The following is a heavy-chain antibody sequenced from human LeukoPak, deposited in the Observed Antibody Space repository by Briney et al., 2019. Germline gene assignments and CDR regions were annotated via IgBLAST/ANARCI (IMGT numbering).Heavy chain of an antibody. D-gene: IGHD3-10*01. CDR3: ARDMVRGVTPRHYYYGMDV. CDR1: GYTFTSYG. V-gene: IGHV1-18*01. Sequence: GASVKVSCKASGYTFTSYGISWVRQAPGQGLEWMGWISAYNGNTNYAQKLQGRVTMTTDTSTSTAYMVLRSLRSDDTAVYYCARDMVRGVTPRHYYYGMDVWGQGTTVTVSS. J-gene: IGHJ6*02. CDR2: ISAYNGNT.